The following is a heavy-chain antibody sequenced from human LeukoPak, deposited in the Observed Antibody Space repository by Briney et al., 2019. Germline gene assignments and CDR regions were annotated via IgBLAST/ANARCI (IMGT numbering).Heavy chain of an antibody. CDR2: IIPIFGTA. CDR1: GGTFSSYA. D-gene: IGHD3-10*01. CDR3: ARDRGDGSGSYYGDY. V-gene: IGHV1-69*05. Sequence: SVKVSCKASGGTFSSYAISWVRQAPGRGLEWMGGIIPIFGTANYAQKFQGRVTITTDESTSTAYMELSSLRSEDTAVYYCARDRGDGSGSYYGDYWGQGTLVTVSS. J-gene: IGHJ4*02.